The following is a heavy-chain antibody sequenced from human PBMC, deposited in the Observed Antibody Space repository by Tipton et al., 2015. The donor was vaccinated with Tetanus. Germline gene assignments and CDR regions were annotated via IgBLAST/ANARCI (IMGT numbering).Heavy chain of an antibody. V-gene: IGHV4-39*01. J-gene: IGHJ4*02. CDR3: ARTSIPAADYCFDY. D-gene: IGHD2-2*01. CDR2: IYYSGST. Sequence: TLSLTCTVSGDSISSSEYYWGWIRQPPGKGLEWIGSIYYSGSTYYNPSLKSRVTISVDTSKNQFSLKLSSVTAADTAVYYCARTSIPAADYCFDYWGQGTLVTVSS. CDR1: GDSISSSEYY.